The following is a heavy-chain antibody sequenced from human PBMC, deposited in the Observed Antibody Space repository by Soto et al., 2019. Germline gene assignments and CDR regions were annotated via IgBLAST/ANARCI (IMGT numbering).Heavy chain of an antibody. CDR2: VYHIGST. Sequence: QLQLQESGPGLVKPSETLSLTCTVSGGSISTSYWSWIRQPPGKGLEWLGYVYHIGSTKYNPSLKNRVTISIDTSQNQFSLKPESVSAADTALYYCARDGSGHDFWDGPWYFDSWGQGTLVTVSS. J-gene: IGHJ4*02. CDR3: ARDGSGHDFWDGPWYFDS. CDR1: GGSISTSY. V-gene: IGHV4-59*01. D-gene: IGHD3-3*01.